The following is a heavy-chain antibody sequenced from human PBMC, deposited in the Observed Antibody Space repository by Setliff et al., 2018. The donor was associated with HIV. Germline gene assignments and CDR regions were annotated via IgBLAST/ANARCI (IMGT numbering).Heavy chain of an antibody. J-gene: IGHJ4*02. CDR3: ARLTTTYYYDSSAYYHPV. CDR1: GGSFSVDGYY. CDR2: INPTGSIT. D-gene: IGHD3-22*01. V-gene: IGHV4-34*01. Sequence: SETLSLTCVVSGGSFSVDGYYWSWIRQSPGKGREWIGQINPTGSITNYNPSFKSRVTISVETSRRQFSLKLSSVTAADTAVFYCARLTTTYYYDSSAYYHPVWGQGTLVTVSS.